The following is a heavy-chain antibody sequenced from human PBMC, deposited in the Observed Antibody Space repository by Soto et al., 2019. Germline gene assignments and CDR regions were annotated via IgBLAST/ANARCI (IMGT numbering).Heavy chain of an antibody. CDR3: ARESGDIVVVVAATQAHFDY. D-gene: IGHD2-15*01. CDR1: GGTFSSYA. CDR2: INPSGGTT. J-gene: IGHJ4*02. V-gene: IGHV1-46*01. Sequence: GASVKVSCKASGGTFSSYAISWVRQAPGQGLEWMGIINPSGGTTSYAQKFQGRVTMTRDTPTSTVYMDLSSLRSEDTAVYYCARESGDIVVVVAATQAHFDYWGQGTLVTVSS.